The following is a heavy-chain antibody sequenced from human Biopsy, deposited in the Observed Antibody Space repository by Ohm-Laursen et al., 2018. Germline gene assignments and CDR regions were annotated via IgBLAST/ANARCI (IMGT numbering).Heavy chain of an antibody. Sequence: SVKVSCKSSGYNFGNYYINWVRKVPGQGLEWLGVINPVAEATMYAQKFQDRITMTRDTSTNTVYMDLTSLTSEDTAVYYCARESPLRLGVCGAIRCFKEVFGMDVWGQGTTVIVSS. D-gene: IGHD2-21*01. CDR2: INPVAEAT. J-gene: IGHJ6*02. V-gene: IGHV1-46*01. CDR3: ARESPLRLGVCGAIRCFKEVFGMDV. CDR1: GYNFGNYY.